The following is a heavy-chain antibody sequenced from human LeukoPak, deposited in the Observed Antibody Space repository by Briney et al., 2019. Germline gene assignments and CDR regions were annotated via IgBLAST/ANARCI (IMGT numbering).Heavy chain of an antibody. CDR1: GFTFSNCA. D-gene: IGHD2-2*01. V-gene: IGHV3-23*01. J-gene: IGHJ4*02. CDR3: TRTRGCSSTSCYADY. Sequence: GGSLRLSCAASGFTFSNCAMTWVHQAPVKGLEWVSGISGSGDSTYYADSVKGRFTISRDNSKNTLYLQMNSLRAEDTALYYCTRTRGCSSTSCYADYWGQGTLVTVSS. CDR2: ISGSGDST.